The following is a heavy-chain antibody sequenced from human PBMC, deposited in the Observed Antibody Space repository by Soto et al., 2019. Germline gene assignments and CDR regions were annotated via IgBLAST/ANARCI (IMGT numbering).Heavy chain of an antibody. CDR2: IILALGTP. CDR3: GRYCTNTKCRGGYYLDL. CDR1: GDSFTNYA. Sequence: QVLLVQSGAEMKQPGSSVSVSCKASGDSFTNYAFTWVRQAPGQGPEWLGGIILALGTPHSSQRFQGRLTITADESSSTVYMELGSLRLDDTAVYYCGRYCTNTKCRGGYYLDLWGQGTLLTVS. J-gene: IGHJ5*02. V-gene: IGHV1-69*01. D-gene: IGHD2-8*01.